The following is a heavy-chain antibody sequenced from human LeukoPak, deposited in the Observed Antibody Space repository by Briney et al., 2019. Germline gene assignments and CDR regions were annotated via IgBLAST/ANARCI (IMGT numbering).Heavy chain of an antibody. CDR3: ARVEATTGRNYHYYYMDV. Sequence: GGSLRLSCAASGFYFSGYSMNWVRQAPGKGLEWVSSINTGSTYMYYADSVKGRFTISRDSAKNSLHLQMYSLRAEDTAVYFCARVEATTGRNYHYYYMDVWGKGTTVTVSS. J-gene: IGHJ6*03. D-gene: IGHD1-1*01. CDR1: GFYFSGYS. V-gene: IGHV3-21*01. CDR2: INTGSTYM.